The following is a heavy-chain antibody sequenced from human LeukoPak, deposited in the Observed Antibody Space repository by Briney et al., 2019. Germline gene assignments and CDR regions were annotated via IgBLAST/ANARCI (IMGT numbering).Heavy chain of an antibody. Sequence: GASVKVSCKASGYTFTSYAMNWVRQAPGQGLEWMGWINTNTGNPTYAQGFTGRFVFSLDTSVSTAYLQISSLKAEDTAVYYCARTTSSVVVVAGFDYWGQGTLVTVSS. D-gene: IGHD2-15*01. V-gene: IGHV7-4-1*02. CDR3: ARTTSSVVVVAGFDY. CDR2: INTNTGNP. CDR1: GYTFTSYA. J-gene: IGHJ4*02.